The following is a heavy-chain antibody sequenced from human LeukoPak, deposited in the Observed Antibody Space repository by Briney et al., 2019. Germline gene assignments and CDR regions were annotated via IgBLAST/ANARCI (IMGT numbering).Heavy chain of an antibody. J-gene: IGHJ6*03. Sequence: GGSLRLSCTASGFTLSSYEMSWIRQAPGKGLEWVSSIDYGGGSTYYADSVKGRFTISRDNSKNTLYLQMNSLRAEDTAVYYCARDRGNQRGYYYYYMDVWGKGTTVTVSS. V-gene: IGHV3-23*01. CDR3: ARDRGNQRGYYYYYMDV. CDR2: IDYGGGST. CDR1: GFTLSSYE. D-gene: IGHD1-14*01.